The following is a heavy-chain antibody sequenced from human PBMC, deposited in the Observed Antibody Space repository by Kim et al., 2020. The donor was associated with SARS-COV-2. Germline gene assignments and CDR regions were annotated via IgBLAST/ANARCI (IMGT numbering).Heavy chain of an antibody. J-gene: IGHJ4*02. CDR2: ISYDGSNK. CDR3: ARGVAVAGTYYFDY. Sequence: GGSLGLSCAASGFTFSSYAMHWVRQAPGKGLEWVAVISYDGSNKYYADSVKGRFTISRDNSKNTLYLQMNSLRAEDTAVYYCARGVAVAGTYYFDYWGQGTLVTVSS. D-gene: IGHD6-19*01. V-gene: IGHV3-30*04. CDR1: GFTFSSYA.